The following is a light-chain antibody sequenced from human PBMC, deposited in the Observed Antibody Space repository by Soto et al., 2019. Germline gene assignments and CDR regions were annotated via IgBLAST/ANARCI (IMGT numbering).Light chain of an antibody. Sequence: EIVMTQSPATLSVSPGERATLSCRGSQTLSYKLAWYQQKPGQAPRLLIYDASTRATGVPARFSGSGSGTDFTLTIISLQAEDFAPYYCRQYNDWPPTFGPGTKVEIK. CDR1: QTLSYK. CDR3: RQYNDWPPT. CDR2: DAS. V-gene: IGKV3-15*01. J-gene: IGKJ1*01.